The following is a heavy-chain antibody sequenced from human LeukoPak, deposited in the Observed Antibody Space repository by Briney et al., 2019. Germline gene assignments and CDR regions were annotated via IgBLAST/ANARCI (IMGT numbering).Heavy chain of an antibody. CDR2: ISAYNGNT. J-gene: IGHJ4*02. D-gene: IGHD6-13*01. V-gene: IGHV1-18*01. Sequence: ASVKVSCKASGYTFTSYGISWVRQAPGQGLEWMGWISAYNGNTNYAQKFQGRVTMTRDMSTSTVYMELSSLRSEDTAVYYCARVGGYSSSWYYFDYWGQGTLVTVSS. CDR1: GYTFTSYG. CDR3: ARVGGYSSSWYYFDY.